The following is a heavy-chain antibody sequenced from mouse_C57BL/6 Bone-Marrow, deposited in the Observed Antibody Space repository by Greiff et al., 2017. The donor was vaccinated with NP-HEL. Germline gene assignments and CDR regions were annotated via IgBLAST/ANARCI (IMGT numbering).Heavy chain of an antibody. CDR3: TPYYYGLATGAY. V-gene: IGHV6-3*01. J-gene: IGHJ3*01. CDR1: GFTFSNYW. Sequence: EVKLVESGGGLVQPGGSMKLSCVASGFTFSNYWMNWVRQSPEKGLEWVAQIRLKSDNYATHYAESVKGRFTISRDDSKSSVYLQMNNLRAEDTGIYYCTPYYYGLATGAYWGQGTLVTVSA. CDR2: IRLKSDNYAT. D-gene: IGHD1-1*01.